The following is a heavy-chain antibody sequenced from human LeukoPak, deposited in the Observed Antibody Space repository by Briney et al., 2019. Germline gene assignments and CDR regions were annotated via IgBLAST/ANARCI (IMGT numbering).Heavy chain of an antibody. V-gene: IGHV3-33*01. CDR2: IWYDGSNK. Sequence: GRSLRLSCAASGFTFSSYGMHWVRQAPGKGLEWVAVIWYDGSNKYYADSVKGRLTISRDNSKNTLYLQMNSLRAEDTAVYYCARGIQLWPEYYFDCWGQGTLVTVSS. D-gene: IGHD5-18*01. CDR3: ARGIQLWPEYYFDC. J-gene: IGHJ4*02. CDR1: GFTFSSYG.